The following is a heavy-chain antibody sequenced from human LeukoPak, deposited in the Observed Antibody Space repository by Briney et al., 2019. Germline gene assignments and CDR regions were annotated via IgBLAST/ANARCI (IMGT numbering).Heavy chain of an antibody. Sequence: SETLSLTCAVYGGSFSGYYWSWIRQPPGKGLEWIGEINHSGSTNYNPSLKSRVPISVDTSKNQFSLKLSSVTAADTAVYYCARDVLLWFGESFDPWGQGTLVTVSS. J-gene: IGHJ5*02. CDR2: INHSGST. V-gene: IGHV4-34*01. CDR1: GGSFSGYY. CDR3: ARDVLLWFGESFDP. D-gene: IGHD3-10*01.